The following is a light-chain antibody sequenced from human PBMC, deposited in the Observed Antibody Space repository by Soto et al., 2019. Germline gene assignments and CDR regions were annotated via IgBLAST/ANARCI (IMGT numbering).Light chain of an antibody. V-gene: IGKV3-20*01. CDR3: QQCGTSPWT. J-gene: IGKJ1*01. CDR2: GAS. CDR1: QSVSSSY. Sequence: EIVLTQSPGTLSLSPGERATLSCRASQSVSSSYLAWYQQKPGQAPRLLIYGASSSATGIPDRFSGSGSGTDFTLTISRLEPEDFAVYYCQQCGTSPWTFGQGTKVEIK.